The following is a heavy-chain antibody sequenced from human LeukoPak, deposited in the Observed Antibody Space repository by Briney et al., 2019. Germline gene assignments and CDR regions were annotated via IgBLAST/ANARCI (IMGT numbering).Heavy chain of an antibody. J-gene: IGHJ4*02. CDR3: ARGRYCSSTSCYPARY. V-gene: IGHV1-18*04. CDR2: ISAYNGNT. CDR1: GYTFTSYG. D-gene: IGHD2-2*01. Sequence: ASVKVSCKASGYTFTSYGISWVRQAPGRGLEWMGWISAYNGNTNYAQKLQGRVTMTTDTSTSTAYMELRSLRPDDTAVYYCARGRYCSSTSCYPARYWGQGTLVTVSS.